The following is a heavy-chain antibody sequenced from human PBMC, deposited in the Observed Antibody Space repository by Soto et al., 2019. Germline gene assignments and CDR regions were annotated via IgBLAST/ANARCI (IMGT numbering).Heavy chain of an antibody. V-gene: IGHV5-10-1*01. CDR2: IDPSDSYT. Sequence: PGESLKISCKGSGYSFTSYWISWVRQMPGKGLEWMGRIDPSDSYTNYSPSFQGHVTISADKSISTAYLQWSSLKASDTAMYYCARRDIAAAGTDYYYGMDVWGQGTTVTVSS. CDR3: ARRDIAAAGTDYYYGMDV. J-gene: IGHJ6*02. D-gene: IGHD6-13*01. CDR1: GYSFTSYW.